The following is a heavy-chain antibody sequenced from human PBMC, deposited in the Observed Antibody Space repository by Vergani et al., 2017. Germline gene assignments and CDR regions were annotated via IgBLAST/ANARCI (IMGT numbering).Heavy chain of an antibody. CDR1: GFTFSSYS. Sequence: EVQLVESGGGLVKPGGSLRLSCAASGFTFSSYSMNWDRQAPGKGLEWVSSISSSSSYIYYADSVKGRFTISRDNAKNSLYLQMNSLRAEDTAVYYCARDPYYDILTGYPSAFDYWGQGTLVTVSS. J-gene: IGHJ4*02. D-gene: IGHD3-9*01. V-gene: IGHV3-21*01. CDR3: ARDPYYDILTGYPSAFDY. CDR2: ISSSSSYI.